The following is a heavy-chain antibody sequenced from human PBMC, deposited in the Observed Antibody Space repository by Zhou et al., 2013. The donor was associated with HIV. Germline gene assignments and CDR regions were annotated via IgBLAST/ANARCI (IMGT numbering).Heavy chain of an antibody. V-gene: IGHV1-2*02. CDR1: GYTFTGYY. D-gene: IGHD3-9*01. Sequence: QVQLVQSGAELRKPGASVKVSCKASGYTFTGYYMHWVRQAPGQGLEWMGWINPNSGGTNYAQKFQGRVTMTRDTSISTAYMELSRLRSDDTAVYYCAKSSTGYYYYYYGMDVWGQGTTVTVSS. CDR3: AKSSTGYYYYYYGMDV. CDR2: INPNSGGT. J-gene: IGHJ6*02.